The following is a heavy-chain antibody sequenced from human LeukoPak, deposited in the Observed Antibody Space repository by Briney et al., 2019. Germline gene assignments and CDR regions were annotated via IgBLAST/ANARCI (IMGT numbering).Heavy chain of an antibody. D-gene: IGHD1-26*01. CDR3: AKGNSGIFSPIFDY. CDR1: GFTVSGNY. CDR2: ISGNGDST. V-gene: IGHV3-23*01. J-gene: IGHJ4*02. Sequence: GGSLRLSCAASGFTVSGNYMTWVRQAPGKGLEWVSDISGNGDSTNFADSVKGRFTISRDNSKDTLYLQTNSLRPEDTAVYFCAKGNSGIFSPIFDYWGQGTLVTVSS.